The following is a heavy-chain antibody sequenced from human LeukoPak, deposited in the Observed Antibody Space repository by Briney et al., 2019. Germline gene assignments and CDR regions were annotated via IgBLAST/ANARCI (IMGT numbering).Heavy chain of an antibody. D-gene: IGHD3-9*01. CDR1: GFTFSSYA. J-gene: IGHJ4*02. CDR3: ARDRRVLRYFDWLSNYYFDY. Sequence: PGRSLRLSCAASGFTFSSYAMHWVRQAPGKGLEWVAVISYDGSNKYYADSVKGRFTISRDNSKNTLYLQMNSLRAEDTAVYYCARDRRVLRYFDWLSNYYFDYWGQGTLVTVSS. CDR2: ISYDGSNK. V-gene: IGHV3-30*04.